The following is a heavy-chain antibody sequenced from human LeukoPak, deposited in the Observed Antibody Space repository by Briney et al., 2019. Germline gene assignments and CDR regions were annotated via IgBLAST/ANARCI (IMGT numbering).Heavy chain of an antibody. V-gene: IGHV1-2*02. CDR2: INPNSGGT. Sequence: ASVKVSYKASGYTFTGYYMHWVRQAPGQGLEWMGWINPNSGGTNYAQKFQGRVTMTRDTSISTAYMELSRLRSDDTAVYYCAREGSRYSSGWYGYWGQGTLVTVSS. CDR1: GYTFTGYY. CDR3: AREGSRYSSGWYGY. D-gene: IGHD6-19*01. J-gene: IGHJ4*02.